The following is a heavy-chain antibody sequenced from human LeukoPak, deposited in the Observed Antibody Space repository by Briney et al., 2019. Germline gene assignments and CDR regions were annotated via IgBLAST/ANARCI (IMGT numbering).Heavy chain of an antibody. CDR3: AKDGRYYYGSGSYYIHKSYMDV. J-gene: IGHJ6*02. CDR1: GFTFSSYA. Sequence: GGSLRLSCAASGFTFSSYAMHWVRQAPGKGLEWVAVISYDGSNKYYADSVKGRFTISRDNSKNTLYLQMNSLRAEDTAVYYCAKDGRYYYGSGSYYIHKSYMDVWGQGTTVTVSS. D-gene: IGHD3-10*01. V-gene: IGHV3-30*04. CDR2: ISYDGSNK.